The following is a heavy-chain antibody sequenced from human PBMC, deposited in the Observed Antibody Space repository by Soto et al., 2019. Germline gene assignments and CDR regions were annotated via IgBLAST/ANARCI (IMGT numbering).Heavy chain of an antibody. CDR3: AREKVLACTNGVCYSLHYYGMDV. CDR2: INAGNGNT. D-gene: IGHD2-8*01. V-gene: IGHV1-3*01. CDR1: GYTFTSYA. J-gene: IGHJ6*02. Sequence: ASVKVSCKASGYTFTSYAMHWVRQAPGQRLEWMGWINAGNGNTKYSQKFQGRVTITRDTSASTAYMELSSLRSEDTAVYYCAREKVLACTNGVCYSLHYYGMDVWGQGTTVTVSS.